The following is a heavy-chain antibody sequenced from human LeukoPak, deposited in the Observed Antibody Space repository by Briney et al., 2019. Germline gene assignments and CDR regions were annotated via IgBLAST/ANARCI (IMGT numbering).Heavy chain of an antibody. CDR1: GFTFSNAW. Sequence: GGSLRLSCAASGFTFSNAWMNWVRQAPGKGLEWVGRIKSKTDGGTTDYAAPVKGRFTISRDDSKNTLYLQMNSLRAEDTAVYYCARDGTVTLLQHWGQGTLVTVSS. J-gene: IGHJ1*01. CDR3: ARDGTVTLLQH. D-gene: IGHD4-23*01. V-gene: IGHV3-15*07. CDR2: IKSKTDGGTT.